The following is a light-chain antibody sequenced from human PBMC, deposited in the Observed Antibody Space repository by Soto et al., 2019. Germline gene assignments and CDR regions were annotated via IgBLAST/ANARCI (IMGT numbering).Light chain of an antibody. V-gene: IGLV2-14*01. J-gene: IGLJ1*01. CDR1: SSDVGTYHY. CDR2: EVT. CDR3: SSYRKSNTLV. Sequence: QSAPTQPASVSASPGQSITSSCTGASSDVGTYHYVSWYQHHPGKPPKLLIHEVTHRPPGVAARFSGSKSGNTASLTISGLQAEDEAVYYCSSYRKSNTLVFGTGTKVTVL.